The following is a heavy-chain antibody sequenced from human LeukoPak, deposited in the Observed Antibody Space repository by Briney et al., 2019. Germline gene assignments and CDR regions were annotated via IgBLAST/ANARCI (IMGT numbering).Heavy chain of an antibody. CDR1: GFTVSSNY. V-gene: IGHV3-66*01. D-gene: IGHD6-13*01. CDR2: IYSGGST. CDR3: ARGSHRRYSSSWYSL. Sequence: GGSLRLSCAASGFTVSSNYMSWVRQAPGKGLEWVSVIYSGGSTYHADSVKGRFTISRDNSKNTLYLQMNSLRTEDMAVFYCARGSHRRYSSSWYSLWGQGTLVTVSS. J-gene: IGHJ4*02.